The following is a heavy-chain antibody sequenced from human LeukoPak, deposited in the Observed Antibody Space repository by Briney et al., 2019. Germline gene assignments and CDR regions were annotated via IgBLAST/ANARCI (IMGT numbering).Heavy chain of an antibody. CDR1: GYTFTSYY. CDR3: ARGAVVVAATYYYYYYGMDV. Sequence: ASVTVSCKASGYTFTSYYMHWVRQAPGQGLEWMGIINPSGGSTSYAQKFQGRVTMTRDTSTSTVYMELSSLRSEDTAVYYCARGAVVVAATYYYYYYGMDVWGQGTTVTVSS. D-gene: IGHD2-15*01. V-gene: IGHV1-46*01. J-gene: IGHJ6*02. CDR2: INPSGGST.